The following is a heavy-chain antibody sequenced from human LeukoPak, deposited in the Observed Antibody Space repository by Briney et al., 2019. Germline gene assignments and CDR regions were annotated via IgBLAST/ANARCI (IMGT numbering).Heavy chain of an antibody. CDR3: ASRAKLYSGSGSPGDAFEI. CDR1: GGSISSYY. Sequence: KPSETLSLTCTVPGGSISSYYWSWIRQPPGKGLEWIGFVYNSGSTNYNPSLKSRVTISVDTSKNKFSLKLTSVTAADTAIYFCASRAKLYSGSGSPGDAFEIWGQGTMVTVSS. CDR2: VYNSGST. D-gene: IGHD3-10*01. V-gene: IGHV4-59*01. J-gene: IGHJ3*02.